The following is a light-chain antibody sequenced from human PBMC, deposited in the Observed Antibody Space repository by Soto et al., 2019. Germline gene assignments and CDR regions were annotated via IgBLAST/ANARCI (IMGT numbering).Light chain of an antibody. CDR2: AAS. CDR1: QGVSSW. J-gene: IGKJ4*01. Sequence: DIQMTQSPSSVSASVGDSVIITCRASQGVSSWLAWYQHKPGTAPKLLIYAASTLQSGVPSRFSGSGSGTDFSPTISSLQPEDSATYYCQQAITFPLTFGGGTKVEI. V-gene: IGKV1-12*01. CDR3: QQAITFPLT.